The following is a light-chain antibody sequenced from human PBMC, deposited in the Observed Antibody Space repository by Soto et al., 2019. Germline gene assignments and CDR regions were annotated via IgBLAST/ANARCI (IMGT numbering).Light chain of an antibody. CDR1: SSVVGGYNY. V-gene: IGLV2-14*01. Sequence: QSALAQPASVSGSPGQSITISCTGTSSVVGGYNYVAWYQQHPGKAPKLIIYDVINRPSGVSNRFSGSKSGNTASLTISGLQAEDEADYYCSSYTSSHTYVFGSGTKVTVL. J-gene: IGLJ1*01. CDR3: SSYTSSHTYV. CDR2: DVI.